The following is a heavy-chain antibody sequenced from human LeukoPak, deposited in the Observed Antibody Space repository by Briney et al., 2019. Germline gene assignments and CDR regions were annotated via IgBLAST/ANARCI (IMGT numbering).Heavy chain of an antibody. Sequence: GGSLRLSCAASGFTVSTNYMNWVRQAPGKGLEWVSILYSGSSTYYADSVEGRFIISRDSSKNTLSLQMNDLRAEDTAVYYCARVGDHFHWYLDLWGRGTLVTVSS. D-gene: IGHD3-3*02. CDR2: LYSGSST. CDR1: GFTVSTNY. V-gene: IGHV3-53*01. J-gene: IGHJ2*01. CDR3: ARVGDHFHWYLDL.